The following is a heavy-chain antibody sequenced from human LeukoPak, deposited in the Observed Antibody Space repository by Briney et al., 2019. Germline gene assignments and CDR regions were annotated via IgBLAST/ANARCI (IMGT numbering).Heavy chain of an antibody. V-gene: IGHV4-39*01. CDR3: ARQVGLVGLFNN. Sequence: PSETLSLTCTVSGGSISSSSYYWGWIRQPPGKGLEWIGSIYYSGSTYYNPSLKSRVTISVDTSKNQFSLKLSSVTAADTAVYYCARQVGLVGLFNNWGQGTLVTVSS. CDR2: IYYSGST. D-gene: IGHD3-22*01. CDR1: GGSISSSSYY. J-gene: IGHJ4*02.